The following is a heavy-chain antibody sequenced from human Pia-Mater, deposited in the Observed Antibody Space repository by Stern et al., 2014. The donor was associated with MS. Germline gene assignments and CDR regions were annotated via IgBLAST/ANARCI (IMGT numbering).Heavy chain of an antibody. D-gene: IGHD2-21*01. CDR3: AKDSHIEAPSRTSTSFDM. Sequence: VQLVESGGGVVQPGKSLRLSCAASGFTFRSYGMHWVRQAPGKGLEWLTMISXXGGKKYYSDSVKGRFTISRDNSKKTLFLLINNLRTEDTAIYYCAKDSHIEAPSRTSTSFDMWGQGTLVTVSS. CDR1: GFTFRSYG. CDR2: ISXXGGKK. V-gene: IGHV3-30*18. J-gene: IGHJ3*02.